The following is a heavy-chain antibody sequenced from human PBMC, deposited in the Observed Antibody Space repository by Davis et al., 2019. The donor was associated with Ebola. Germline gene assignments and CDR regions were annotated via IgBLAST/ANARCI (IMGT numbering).Heavy chain of an antibody. CDR3: AKWGIVYQYVFGD. CDR2: INGRGGDT. J-gene: IGHJ4*02. CDR1: GFTFSNAW. V-gene: IGHV3-23*01. D-gene: IGHD5/OR15-5a*01. Sequence: GESLKISCAASGFTFSNAWMSWVRQAPGKGLEWVATINGRGGDTKYADSVKGRFTISRDNSKHTVFLQMNSLRAEDTAVYYCAKWGIVYQYVFGDWGQGTLVTVSS.